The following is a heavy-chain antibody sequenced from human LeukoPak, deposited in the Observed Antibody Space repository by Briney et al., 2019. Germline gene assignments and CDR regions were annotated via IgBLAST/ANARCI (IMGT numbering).Heavy chain of an antibody. J-gene: IGHJ6*04. CDR1: GFTFSSYW. CDR3: AELGITMIGGV. D-gene: IGHD3-10*02. V-gene: IGHV3-74*01. Sequence: GGSLRLSCAASGFTFSSYWMHWVRQAPGKGLVWVSRINGDGSTTAYADSVKGRFTISRDNAKNSLYLQMNSLRAEDTAVYYCAELGITMIGGVWGKGTTVTISS. CDR2: INGDGSTT.